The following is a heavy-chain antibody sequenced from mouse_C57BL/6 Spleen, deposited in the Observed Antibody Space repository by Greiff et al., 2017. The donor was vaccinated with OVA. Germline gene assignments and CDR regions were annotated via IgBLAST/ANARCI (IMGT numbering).Heavy chain of an antibody. Sequence: VQLKESGGDLVKPGGSLKLSCAASGFTFSSYGMSWVRQTPDKRLEWVATISSGGSYTYYPDSVKGRFTISRDNAKNTLYLQMSSLKSEDTAMYYCAGYGSSYEEFAYWGQGTLVTVSA. CDR2: ISSGGSYT. J-gene: IGHJ3*01. CDR3: AGYGSSYEEFAY. V-gene: IGHV5-6*01. D-gene: IGHD1-1*01. CDR1: GFTFSSYG.